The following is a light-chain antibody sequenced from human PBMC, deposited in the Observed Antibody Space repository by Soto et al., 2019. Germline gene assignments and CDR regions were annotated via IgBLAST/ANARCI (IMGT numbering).Light chain of an antibody. CDR2: GAS. J-gene: IGKJ1*01. Sequence: VITQSPATLSVSPGERAILSCRASQSIGSNLAWYQQKPGQAPRLLIYGASTRATNIPARFSGSGSGTEFTLTISSLQSEDFAVYYCQQYNYWPSRTFGQGTKVDIK. CDR3: QQYNYWPSRT. V-gene: IGKV3-15*01. CDR1: QSIGSN.